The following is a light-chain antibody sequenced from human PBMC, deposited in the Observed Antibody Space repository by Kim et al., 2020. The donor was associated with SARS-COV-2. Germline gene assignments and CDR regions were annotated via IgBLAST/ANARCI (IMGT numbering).Light chain of an antibody. V-gene: IGLV2-8*01. CDR3: TSYGGNNNLV. CDR2: EVS. J-gene: IGLJ2*01. CDR1: SRDIGGYNY. Sequence: GQSVTISGTGTSRDIGGYNYVSWYQQNPGKAPKIMIYEVSKRPSGVPDRFSGSKSGNTASLTVSGLQAEDEANYYCTSYGGNNNLVFGGGTQLTVL.